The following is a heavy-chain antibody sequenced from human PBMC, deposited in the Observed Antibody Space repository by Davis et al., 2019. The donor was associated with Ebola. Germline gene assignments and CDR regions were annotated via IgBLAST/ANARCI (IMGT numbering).Heavy chain of an antibody. V-gene: IGHV1-18*01. J-gene: IGHJ5*02. Sequence: AASVKVSCKASGYSFNRHGISWVRQAPGQGLEWMGFINPYNGNTNYAQKFQGRVTMTTDTSTSTVYMDLRSLTSEDTAVYYCARGYSGSLLRRNWFDPWGQGNLVIVSS. D-gene: IGHD1-26*01. CDR3: ARGYSGSLLRRNWFDP. CDR2: INPYNGNT. CDR1: GYSFNRHG.